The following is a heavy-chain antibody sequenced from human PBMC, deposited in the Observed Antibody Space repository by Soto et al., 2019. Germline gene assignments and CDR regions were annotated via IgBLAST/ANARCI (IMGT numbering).Heavy chain of an antibody. Sequence: QVQLQESGPGLVKPLQTLSLTCAVSGDSISSSNHYWNWVRQSPGKGPEWIGYIFSSGNTYNNPSLNTRATLSVDTFKNQFSLTLTSVTAADTAVYYCGRAKMGELPLLDFWGQGILVTVSS. CDR1: GDSISSSNHY. CDR3: GRAKMGELPLLDF. J-gene: IGHJ4*02. V-gene: IGHV4-30-4*01. CDR2: IFSSGNT. D-gene: IGHD3-16*01.